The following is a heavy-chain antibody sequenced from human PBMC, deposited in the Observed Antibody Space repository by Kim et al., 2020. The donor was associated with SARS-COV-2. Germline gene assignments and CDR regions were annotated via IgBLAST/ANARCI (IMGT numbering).Heavy chain of an antibody. V-gene: IGHV3-15*01. J-gene: IGHJ6*02. CDR3: TTVSYYGSGSYYTYGMDV. Sequence: GRLTISRDDSKNTLYLQMNSLKTEDTAVYYCTTVSYYGSGSYYTYGMDVWGQGTTVTVSS. D-gene: IGHD3-10*01.